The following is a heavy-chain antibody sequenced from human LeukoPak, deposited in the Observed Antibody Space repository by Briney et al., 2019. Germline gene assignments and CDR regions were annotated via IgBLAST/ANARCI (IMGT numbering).Heavy chain of an antibody. D-gene: IGHD3-10*01. V-gene: IGHV3-30*02. Sequence: EPGGSLRLSCAASGFTFSSYGMHWVRQAPGKGLEWVAFIRYDGSNKYYADTVKGRFTISRDNSKNTLYLQMNSLRAEDTAVYYCAKLSSHLGSGRDLFDYWGQGTLVTVSS. CDR1: GFTFSSYG. CDR2: IRYDGSNK. CDR3: AKLSSHLGSGRDLFDY. J-gene: IGHJ4*02.